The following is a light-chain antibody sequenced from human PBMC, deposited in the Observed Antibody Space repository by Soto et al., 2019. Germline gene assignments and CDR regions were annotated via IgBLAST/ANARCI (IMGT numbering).Light chain of an antibody. Sequence: DIQLTQSPSILSASVGDRVTITCRASQSVRSWLAWYQQKPGKAPNLLIYYASNLASGVPSRFSGSGSGTEYTLSISSLQAEDFATYFCQQYNSHSLYSFGQGTKLEIK. J-gene: IGKJ2*01. CDR2: YAS. V-gene: IGKV1-5*01. CDR1: QSVRSW. CDR3: QQYNSHSLYS.